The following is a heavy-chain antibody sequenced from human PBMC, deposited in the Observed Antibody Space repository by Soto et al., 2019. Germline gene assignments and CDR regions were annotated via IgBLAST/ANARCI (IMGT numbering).Heavy chain of an antibody. V-gene: IGHV3-23*01. CDR3: AKDLAPVAGHHDAFDI. D-gene: IGHD6-19*01. CDR1: GFTFSSYA. Sequence: GGSLRLSCAASGFTFSSYAMSWVRQAPGKGLEWVSAISGSGGSTYYADSVKGRFTISRDNSKNTLYLQMNSLRAEDTAVYYCAKDLAPVAGHHDAFDIWGQGTMVTVSS. J-gene: IGHJ3*02. CDR2: ISGSGGST.